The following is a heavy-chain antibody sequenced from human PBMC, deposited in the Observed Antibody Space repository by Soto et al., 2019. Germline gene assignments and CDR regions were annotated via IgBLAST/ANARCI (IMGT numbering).Heavy chain of an antibody. J-gene: IGHJ6*02. D-gene: IGHD3-10*01. CDR3: ARGEGVLIWFGDYYGGGMGV. V-gene: IGHV3-11*06. CDR1: GFTFSDYY. CDR2: ISSSSSYT. Sequence: GSLRLSCAASGFTFSDYYMSWIRQAPGKGLEWVSYISSSSSYTNYADSVKGRFTISRDNAKNSLYLQMNSLRAEDTAVYYCARGEGVLIWFGDYYGGGMGVWGQGTTVTVYS.